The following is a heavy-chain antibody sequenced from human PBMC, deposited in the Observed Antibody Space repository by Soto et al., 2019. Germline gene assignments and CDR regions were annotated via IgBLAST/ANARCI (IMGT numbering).Heavy chain of an antibody. J-gene: IGHJ4*02. V-gene: IGHV4-59*01. Sequence: SETLSLTCTVSGGSISSYYWSWIRQPPGKGLEWIGYIYYSGSTNYNPSLKSRVTISVDTSKNQFSLKLSSVTAADTAVYYCARSAPWGPLFDYWGQGTLVTVSS. CDR3: ARSAPWGPLFDY. CDR1: GGSISSYY. CDR2: IYYSGST. D-gene: IGHD6-6*01.